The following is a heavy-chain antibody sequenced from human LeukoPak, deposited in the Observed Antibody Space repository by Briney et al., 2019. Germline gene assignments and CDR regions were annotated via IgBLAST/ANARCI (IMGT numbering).Heavy chain of an antibody. V-gene: IGHV3-15*01. D-gene: IGHD6-19*01. CDR3: TTDRSEGDY. CDR1: GLTFSSYG. Sequence: GGSLRLSCAASGLTFSSYGMHWVRQAPGKGLEWVGRIKSKTDGGTTDYAAPVKGRFTISRDDSKNTLYPQMNSLKTEDTAVYYCTTDRSEGDYWGQGTLVTVSS. CDR2: IKSKTDGGTT. J-gene: IGHJ4*02.